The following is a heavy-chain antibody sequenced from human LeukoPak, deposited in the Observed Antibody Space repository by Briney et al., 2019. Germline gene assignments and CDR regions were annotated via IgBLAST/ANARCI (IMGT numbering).Heavy chain of an antibody. Sequence: GASVKVSCKASGGTFIIYAISWVRQAPGQGLEWMGRIIPILGIANYAQKFQGRVTITADKSTSTAYMELSSLRSEDTAVYYCAPDPEGFSSYDSRYGMDVWGQGTTVTVSS. V-gene: IGHV1-69*04. J-gene: IGHJ6*02. CDR1: GGTFIIYA. CDR3: APDPEGFSSYDSRYGMDV. D-gene: IGHD3-22*01. CDR2: IIPILGIA.